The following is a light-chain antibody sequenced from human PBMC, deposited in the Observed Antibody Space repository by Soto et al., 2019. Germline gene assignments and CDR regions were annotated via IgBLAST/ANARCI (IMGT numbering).Light chain of an antibody. Sequence: QSGLTHPRSASRTPGHRVTISCSGSNSNIGSNTVNWYQQLPGTAPKLLIYYDNLRPSGVPDRISGSKSGTSASLAISGLQSDDEADYYCAAWDDSLNGRVFGTGTKVTXL. J-gene: IGLJ1*01. CDR1: NSNIGSNT. CDR2: YDN. CDR3: AAWDDSLNGRV. V-gene: IGLV1-44*01.